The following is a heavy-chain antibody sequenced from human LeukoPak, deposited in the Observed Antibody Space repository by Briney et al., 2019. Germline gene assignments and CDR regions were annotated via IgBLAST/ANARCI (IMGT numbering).Heavy chain of an antibody. V-gene: IGHV4-34*01. D-gene: IGHD4-17*01. CDR3: ARVPTVTFFDY. J-gene: IGHJ4*02. CDR1: GGSFSGYY. CDR2: IYYSGST. Sequence: SETLSLTCAVYGGSFSGYYWGWIRQPPGRGLEWIGIIYYSGSTYYNPSLKSRVTISVDTSKNQFSLKLSSVTAADTAVYYCARVPTVTFFDYWGQGTLVTVSS.